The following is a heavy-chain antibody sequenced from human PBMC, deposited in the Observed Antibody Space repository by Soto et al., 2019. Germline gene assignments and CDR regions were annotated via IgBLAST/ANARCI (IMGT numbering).Heavy chain of an antibody. Sequence: ETLSLTCAVSGGSLGSSAYYWGWIRQAPGKGLEWVGSVNYSGNTYYNPSLKSRVTISVDTSRNQLSLKLSSVTAADTALYYCSRRAPEGFDPWGQGTLVTVSS. V-gene: IGHV4-39*01. CDR2: VNYSGNT. CDR3: SRRAPEGFDP. J-gene: IGHJ5*02. CDR1: GGSLGSSAYY.